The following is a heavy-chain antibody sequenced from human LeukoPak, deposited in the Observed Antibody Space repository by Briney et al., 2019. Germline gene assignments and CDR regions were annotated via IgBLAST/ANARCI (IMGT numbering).Heavy chain of an antibody. CDR2: IKQDGSEK. J-gene: IGHJ4*02. V-gene: IGHV3-7*04. CDR1: GFTFSSYW. Sequence: GGSLRLSCAASGFTFSSYWMSWVRQAPGKGLEWVANIKQDGSEKYYVDSVEGRFTISRDNAKNSLYLQMNSLRAEDTAVYYCARDFSPFIAVAGTALDYWGQGTLVTVSS. D-gene: IGHD6-19*01. CDR3: ARDFSPFIAVAGTALDY.